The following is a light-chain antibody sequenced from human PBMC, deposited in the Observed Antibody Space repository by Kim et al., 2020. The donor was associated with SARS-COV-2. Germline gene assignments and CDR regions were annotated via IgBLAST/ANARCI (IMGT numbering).Light chain of an antibody. V-gene: IGLV3-19*01. CDR2: GKN. J-gene: IGLJ3*02. CDR1: SLRSYY. CDR3: NTRDSSGNHLV. Sequence: ALGQTVRITCQGDSLRSYYASWYQQKPGQAPVLVIYGKNNRPSGIPDRFSGSSAGNKASLTITGAQAEEEADYYCNTRDSSGNHLVFGGGTQLTVL.